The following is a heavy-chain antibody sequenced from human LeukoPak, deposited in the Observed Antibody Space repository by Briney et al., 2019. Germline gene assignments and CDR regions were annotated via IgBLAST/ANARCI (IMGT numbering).Heavy chain of an antibody. Sequence: GGSLRLSCAASGFTFSSYSIHWVRQAPGKGLEWVAVISCDGSNKYYADSVKGRFTISRDNAKNTLYLQMNSLRAEDTAVYYCARVVSGRRLLWFGELLKGTLGYWGQGTLVTVSS. D-gene: IGHD3-10*01. CDR3: ARVVSGRRLLWFGELLKGTLGY. CDR2: ISCDGSNK. V-gene: IGHV3-30*03. J-gene: IGHJ4*02. CDR1: GFTFSSYS.